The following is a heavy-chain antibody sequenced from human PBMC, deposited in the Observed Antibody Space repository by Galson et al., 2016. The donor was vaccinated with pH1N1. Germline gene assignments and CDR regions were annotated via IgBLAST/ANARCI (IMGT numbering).Heavy chain of an antibody. V-gene: IGHV3-23*01. CDR1: GFTFNNYA. J-gene: IGHJ6*02. CDR2: ITSRGRT. Sequence: SLRLSCAASGFTFNNYAMSWVRQAPGEGLEWVSIITSRGRTYYADSVKGRFTISGDNSKNTLYLQMGSLRAEDTALYYCARTSEDFADVDLRAFYYYGMDVWGQGTTVTVSS. D-gene: IGHD1-7*01. CDR3: ARTSEDFADVDLRAFYYYGMDV.